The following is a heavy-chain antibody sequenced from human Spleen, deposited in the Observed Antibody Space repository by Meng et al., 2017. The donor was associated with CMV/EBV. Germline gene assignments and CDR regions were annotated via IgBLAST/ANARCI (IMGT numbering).Heavy chain of an antibody. CDR3: IKDPYGMDV. J-gene: IGHJ6*02. CDR2: IKTKTDGGAS. Sequence: GESLKISCAASGFTFSNAWMSWVRQAPGKGLEWVDRIKTKTDGGASDYAAPVKGRFTITRDDSKNTLYVQMNSLKSEDTGVYYCIKDPYGMDVWGQGTTVTVSS. CDR1: GFTFSNAW. V-gene: IGHV3-15*01.